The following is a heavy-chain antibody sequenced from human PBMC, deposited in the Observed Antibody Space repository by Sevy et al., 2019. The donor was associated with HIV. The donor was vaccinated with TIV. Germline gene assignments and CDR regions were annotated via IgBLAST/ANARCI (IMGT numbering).Heavy chain of an antibody. CDR1: GFTFSTYA. D-gene: IGHD7-27*01. CDR2: VSSDGSEI. J-gene: IGHJ4*02. Sequence: GGSLRLSCAVSGFTFSTYAMHWVRQAPGKGLECVAIVSSDGSEINYADSVKGRFTISRDNSRNTLYLQMNSLRTEDTAFVYFGRDQLGRIDFWGQGTLVTVSS. CDR3: GRDQLGRIDF. V-gene: IGHV3-30-3*01.